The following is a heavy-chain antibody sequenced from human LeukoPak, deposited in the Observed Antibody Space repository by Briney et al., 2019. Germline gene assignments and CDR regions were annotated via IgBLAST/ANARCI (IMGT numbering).Heavy chain of an antibody. CDR2: IYTSGST. Sequence: SETLSLTCTVSGGSINSYYWSWVRQPAGKGLEWIGRIYTSGSTNYNPSLKSRVTMSVDTSKNQFSLKLSSVTAADTAVYYCARDPRATLNAFDIWGQGTTVTVSS. J-gene: IGHJ3*02. V-gene: IGHV4-4*07. CDR1: GGSINSYY. D-gene: IGHD1-26*01. CDR3: ARDPRATLNAFDI.